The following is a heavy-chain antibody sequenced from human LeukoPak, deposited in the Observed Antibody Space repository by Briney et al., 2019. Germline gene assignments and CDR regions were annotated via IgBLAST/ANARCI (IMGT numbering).Heavy chain of an antibody. D-gene: IGHD2-21*02. CDR3: ARDAVRGGDCDF. CDR1: GFTFTNYW. CDR2: INKDGSEE. Sequence: GGSLRLSCAASGFTFTNYWMKWVRQAPGGGPEWLANINKDGSEEYYADSVKGRFTISRDYAKNSLYLQMNSLRAEDTAVYYCARDAVRGGDCDFWGQGTLVAVSS. J-gene: IGHJ4*02. V-gene: IGHV3-7*01.